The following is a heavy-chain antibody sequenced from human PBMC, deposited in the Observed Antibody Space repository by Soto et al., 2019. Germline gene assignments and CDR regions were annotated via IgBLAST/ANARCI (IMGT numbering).Heavy chain of an antibody. J-gene: IGHJ1*01. Sequence: EVQLVESGGGLVKPGGSLRLSCAASGFTFSNAWMTWVRQAPGKGLEWVGRIKSKTDGGTTDYAAPGKGRFTISRDDSQNTLSLQMNSLKTVDTGVYYSIGDEWLDEYFPPWCQGTLVTVSS. CDR3: IGDEWLDEYFPP. V-gene: IGHV3-15*01. CDR1: GFTFSNAW. CDR2: IKSKTDGGTT. D-gene: IGHD3-10*01.